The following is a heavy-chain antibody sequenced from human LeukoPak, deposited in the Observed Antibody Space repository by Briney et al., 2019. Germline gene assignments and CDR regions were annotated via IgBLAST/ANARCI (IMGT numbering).Heavy chain of an antibody. CDR2: IRYDGSKT. CDR1: EFSFSSYW. D-gene: IGHD2-8*02. J-gene: IGHJ6*03. V-gene: IGHV3-30*02. CDR3: AKDGWSCTANSCPQYYYYMAV. Sequence: PGGSPRLSCAASEFSFSSYWMSWARQAPGKGLEWVAFIRYDGSKTHYADSVKGRFTISRDNSKNTMYLQMNSLRAEDTAVYYCAKDGWSCTANSCPQYYYYMAVWGKGTTVTVSS.